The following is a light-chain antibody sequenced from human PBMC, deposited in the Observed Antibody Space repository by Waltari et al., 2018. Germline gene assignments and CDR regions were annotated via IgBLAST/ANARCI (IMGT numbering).Light chain of an antibody. Sequence: QSVLTQPPSASGTPGQRVTISCSGGSSNIGRNTVNWYQHVPGTAPKLLIYYNNQRPSGVPDRCSGSMSDTSASLAISGLQSEDEATYYCSVWDDSLNGVIFGGGTNLAVL. CDR3: SVWDDSLNGVI. CDR2: YNN. CDR1: SSNIGRNT. V-gene: IGLV1-44*01. J-gene: IGLJ2*01.